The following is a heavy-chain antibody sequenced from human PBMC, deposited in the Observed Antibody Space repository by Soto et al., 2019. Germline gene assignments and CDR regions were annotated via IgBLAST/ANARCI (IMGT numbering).Heavy chain of an antibody. J-gene: IGHJ5*02. CDR2: IRNKANYYTT. Sequence: EVQVVESGGGLVQPGGSLRLSCAASGFPFSDLYIDWVRQAPGKGLEWVARIRNKANYYTTDYAASVKGRFTISRDDSQNSVSLQMHGLKSEATAVYYCLIVGGTRTWGQGPLVSVSS. CDR1: GFPFSDLY. D-gene: IGHD1-26*01. CDR3: LIVGGTRT. V-gene: IGHV3-72*01.